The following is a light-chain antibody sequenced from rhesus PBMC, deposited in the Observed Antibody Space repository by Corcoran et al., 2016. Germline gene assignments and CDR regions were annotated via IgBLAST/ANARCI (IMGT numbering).Light chain of an antibody. J-gene: IGKJ2*01. CDR3: QQYSNRPYT. V-gene: IGKV1-22*01. Sequence: DIQMTQSPSSLSASAGDTVTITCRASLGIGSWLAWYQQKPGKAPKYLIYKASHLQCGVPSRFSGSGAGTDFTLTISSLQSEDFASYYCQQYSNRPYTFGQGTTVEIK. CDR2: KAS. CDR1: LGIGSW.